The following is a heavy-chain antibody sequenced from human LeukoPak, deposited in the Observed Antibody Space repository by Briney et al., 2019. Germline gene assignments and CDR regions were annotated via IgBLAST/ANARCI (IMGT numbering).Heavy chain of an antibody. J-gene: IGHJ5*02. CDR3: ARGVPSSSSAGWFDP. Sequence: ASVTVSCKASGYTFTGYYMHWVRQAPGQGLEWMGWINPKSGGTNYAQKFQGRVTMTRASSISTAYMELSRLRSDDTAVYYCARGVPSSSSAGWFDPWGQGTLVTVSS. D-gene: IGHD6-6*01. CDR2: INPKSGGT. CDR1: GYTFTGYY. V-gene: IGHV1-2*02.